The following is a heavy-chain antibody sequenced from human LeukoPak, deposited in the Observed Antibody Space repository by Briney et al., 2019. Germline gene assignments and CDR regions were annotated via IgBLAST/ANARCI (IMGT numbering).Heavy chain of an antibody. Sequence: SETLSLTCAVSGYSISSGYYWGWIRQPPGKGLEWIGSIYHSGSTYYNPSLKSRVTISVDTSKNQFSLKLSSVTAADTAVYYCARIFDFWSANAFDPWGQGTLVTVSS. D-gene: IGHD3-3*01. CDR1: GYSISSGYY. CDR3: ARIFDFWSANAFDP. V-gene: IGHV4-38-2*01. J-gene: IGHJ5*02. CDR2: IYHSGST.